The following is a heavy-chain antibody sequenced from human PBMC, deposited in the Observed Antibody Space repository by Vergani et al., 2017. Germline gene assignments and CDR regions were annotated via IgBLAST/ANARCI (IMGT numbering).Heavy chain of an antibody. Sequence: QVQLQESGPGLVKPSQTLSLTCTVSGGSIGSNSYYWGWIRQPPGKGLEWIGYIYYSGSTYYNPSLKSRVTISVDTSKNQFSLKLSSVTAADTAVYYCARDRPAYYDYVWGSYRYTNYYYGMDVWGQGTTVTVSS. CDR3: ARDRPAYYDYVWGSYRYTNYYYGMDV. D-gene: IGHD3-16*02. V-gene: IGHV4-30-4*08. CDR2: IYYSGST. CDR1: GGSIGSNSYY. J-gene: IGHJ6*02.